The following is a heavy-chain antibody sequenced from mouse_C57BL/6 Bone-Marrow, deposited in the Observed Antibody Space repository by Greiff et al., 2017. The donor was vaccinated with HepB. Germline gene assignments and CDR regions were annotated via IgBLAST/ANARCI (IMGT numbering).Heavy chain of an antibody. CDR2: IDPEDGET. J-gene: IGHJ3*01. V-gene: IGHV14-2*01. Sequence: EVKLQESGAELVKPGASVKLSCTASGFNIKDYYMHWVKQRTEQGLEWIGRIDPEDGETKYAPKFQGKATITADTSSNPAYLQLSSLTSEDTAVYYCATPYYYGSSYGFAYWGQGTLVTVSA. D-gene: IGHD1-1*01. CDR1: GFNIKDYY. CDR3: ATPYYYGSSYGFAY.